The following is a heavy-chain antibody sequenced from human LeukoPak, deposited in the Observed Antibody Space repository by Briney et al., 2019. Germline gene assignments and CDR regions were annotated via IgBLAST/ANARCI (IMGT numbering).Heavy chain of an antibody. CDR3: ARDLKGKGYSGYDTVGY. CDR2: ISSSSSYI. CDR1: GFTFSSYS. Sequence: GGSLRLSCAASGFTFSSYSMNWVRQAPGKGLEWVSSISSSSSYIYYADPVKGRFTISRDNAKNSLYLQMNSLRAEDTAVYYCARDLKGKGYSGYDTVGYWGQGTLVTVSS. V-gene: IGHV3-21*01. D-gene: IGHD5-12*01. J-gene: IGHJ4*02.